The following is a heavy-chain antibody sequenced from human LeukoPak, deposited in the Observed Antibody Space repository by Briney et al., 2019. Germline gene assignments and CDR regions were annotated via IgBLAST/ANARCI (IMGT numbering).Heavy chain of an antibody. CDR1: GDSVSSNSAA. V-gene: IGHV6-1*01. Sequence: SQTLSLTCAISGDSVSSNSAAWNWIRQSPSRGLEWLGRTYYRSQWYTNYAVSVKSRITISADTSKNQFPLQLSSVTPEDTAVYYCARGAVAHYDYWGQGTLVTVSS. CDR3: ARGAVAHYDY. CDR2: TYYRSQWYT. D-gene: IGHD6-19*01. J-gene: IGHJ4*02.